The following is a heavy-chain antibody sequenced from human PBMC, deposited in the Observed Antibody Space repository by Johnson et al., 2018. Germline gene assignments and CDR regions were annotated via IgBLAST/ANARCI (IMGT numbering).Heavy chain of an antibody. CDR3: ARDPPGVGSTSYDT. CDR1: GFSFSTYG. V-gene: IGHV3-33*01. Sequence: QVQLVESGGGVVQPGRSLRLSCAASGFSFSTYGMHWVRQAPGKGLEWVALIRYTGSDQYYADAVKGRFTISRDNSKNTLYLQMNNLRPEDTAVYYCARDPPGVGSTSYDTWGQGTLVTVSS. J-gene: IGHJ5*02. CDR2: IRYTGSDQ. D-gene: IGHD6-13*01.